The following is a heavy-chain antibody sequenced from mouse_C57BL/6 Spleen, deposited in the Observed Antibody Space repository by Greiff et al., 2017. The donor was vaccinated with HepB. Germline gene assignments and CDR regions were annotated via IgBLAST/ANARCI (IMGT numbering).Heavy chain of an antibody. V-gene: IGHV10-3*01. D-gene: IGHD4-1*01. J-gene: IGHJ3*01. CDR3: VRRGDVNWDGGFAY. CDR1: GFTFNTYA. CDR2: IRSKSSNYAT. Sequence: DAGGGLVQPKGSLKLSCAASGFTFNTYAMHWVRQAPGKGLEWVARIRSKSSNYATYYADSVKDRFTISRDDSQSMLYLQMNNLKTEDTAMYYCVRRGDVNWDGGFAYWGQGTLVTVSA.